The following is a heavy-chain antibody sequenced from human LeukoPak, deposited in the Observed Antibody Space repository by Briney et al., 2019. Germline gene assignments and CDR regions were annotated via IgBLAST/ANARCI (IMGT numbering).Heavy chain of an antibody. D-gene: IGHD1-26*01. CDR2: ISSNSATT. CDR3: ARDTRSLIDY. CDR1: GFSFSTNS. Sequence: GGSLRISCAASGFSFSTNSMNWVRQVPGKGLEWISYISSNSATTYYADSVKGRFTISRDNAKNSLYLHMNSLRADDTAVYYCARDTRSLIDYWGQGTLVTVSS. V-gene: IGHV3-48*01. J-gene: IGHJ4*02.